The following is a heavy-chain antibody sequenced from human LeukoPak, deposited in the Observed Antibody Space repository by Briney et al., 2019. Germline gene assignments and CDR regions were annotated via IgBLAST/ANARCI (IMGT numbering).Heavy chain of an antibody. Sequence: PSETLSLTCTVSGGSISSYYWSWIRQPPGKGLEWIGYIYYSGSTNYNPSLKSRVTISVDTSKNQFSLKLSSVTAADTAVYYCARETDYGDYDWGQGTLVTVSS. CDR3: ARETDYGDYD. CDR1: GGSISSYY. D-gene: IGHD4-17*01. J-gene: IGHJ4*02. V-gene: IGHV4-59*12. CDR2: IYYSGST.